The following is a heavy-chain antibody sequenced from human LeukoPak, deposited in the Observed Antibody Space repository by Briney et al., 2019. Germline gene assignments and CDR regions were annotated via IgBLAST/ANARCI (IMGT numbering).Heavy chain of an antibody. CDR1: GGSISSYY. CDR3: ARHHGNSGSYDY. V-gene: IGHV4-59*08. CDR2: IYYSGST. J-gene: IGHJ4*02. Sequence: SETLSLTCTISGGSISSYYWSWIRQSPGKGLEWIGYIYYSGSTNYNPSLKSRVTISVDTSKNQFSLKLSSVTAADTAVYYCARHHGNSGSYDYWGQGTLVTVSS. D-gene: IGHD1-26*01.